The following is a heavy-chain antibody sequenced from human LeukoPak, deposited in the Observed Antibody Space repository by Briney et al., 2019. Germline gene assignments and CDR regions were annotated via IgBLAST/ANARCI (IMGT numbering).Heavy chain of an antibody. CDR1: GFTFSSYC. Sequence: GGSLRLSCAASGFTFSSYCMSWVRQAPGKGPEWVANIKQDGGEKYYVDSVKGRFTISRDKAKNSLYLQMNSLRAEDTAVYYCARSSKAESTRYSSGWYSGPPYYYGMDVWGQGTTVTVSS. D-gene: IGHD6-19*01. J-gene: IGHJ6*02. V-gene: IGHV3-7*05. CDR2: IKQDGGEK. CDR3: ARSSKAESTRYSSGWYSGPPYYYGMDV.